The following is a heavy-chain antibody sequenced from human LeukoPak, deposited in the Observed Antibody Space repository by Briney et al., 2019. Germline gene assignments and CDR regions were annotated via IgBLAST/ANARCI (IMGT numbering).Heavy chain of an antibody. Sequence: PGGSLRLSCAASGFTFSSYSMNWVRQAPGKGLEWVSSISSSSSYIYYADSVKGRFTISRDNAKNSLYLQMNSLRAEDTAVYYCARDNHEGMVRGVIALYGMDVWGQGTTVTVSS. CDR1: GFTFSSYS. J-gene: IGHJ6*02. D-gene: IGHD3-10*01. CDR3: ARDNHEGMVRGVIALYGMDV. V-gene: IGHV3-21*01. CDR2: ISSSSSYI.